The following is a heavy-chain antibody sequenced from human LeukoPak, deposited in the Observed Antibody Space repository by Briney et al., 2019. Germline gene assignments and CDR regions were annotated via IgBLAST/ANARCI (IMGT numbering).Heavy chain of an antibody. J-gene: IGHJ4*02. CDR1: GGSFSGYY. CDR2: INHSGST. Sequence: KPSETLSLTCAVYGGSFSGYYWSWIRQPPGKGLEWIGEINHSGSTNYNPSLKSQVTISVDTSKNQFSLKLSSVTAADTAVYYCARTAAADDYWGQGTLVTVSS. CDR3: ARTAAADDY. D-gene: IGHD6-13*01. V-gene: IGHV4-34*01.